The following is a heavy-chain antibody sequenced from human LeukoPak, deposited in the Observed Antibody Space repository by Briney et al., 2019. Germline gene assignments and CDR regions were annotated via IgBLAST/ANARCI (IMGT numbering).Heavy chain of an antibody. CDR3: GRAFPPLRTSSAGDL. D-gene: IGHD3-16*01. CDR2: ISGLSTHI. J-gene: IGHJ4*02. CDR1: GFTFSDYD. V-gene: IGHV3-69-1*02. Sequence: SGGSLRLSCSASGFTFSDYDMNWVRQAPGKGLEWVSSISGLSTHIYYGDSVKGRFSISRDNGKNSVYLQMNSLGVEDTAIYYCGRAFPPLRTSSAGDLWGQGILVTVSS.